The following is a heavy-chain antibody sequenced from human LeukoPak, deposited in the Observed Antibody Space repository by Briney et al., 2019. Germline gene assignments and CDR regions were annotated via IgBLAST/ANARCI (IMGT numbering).Heavy chain of an antibody. CDR1: GGSFSGYY. CDR2: INHSGST. Sequence: PSETLSLTCAVYGGSFSGYYWSWIRQPPGKGLEWIGEINHSGSTNYNPSLKSRVTISVDTSKNQFSLKLSSVTAADTAVYYCASSGIVVVPAATLDYWGQGTLVTVSS. CDR3: ASSGIVVVPAATLDY. J-gene: IGHJ4*02. V-gene: IGHV4-34*01. D-gene: IGHD2-2*01.